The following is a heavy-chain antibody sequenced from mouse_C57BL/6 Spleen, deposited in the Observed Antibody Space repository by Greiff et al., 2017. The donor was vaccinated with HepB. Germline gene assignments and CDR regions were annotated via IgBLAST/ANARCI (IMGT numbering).Heavy chain of an antibody. CDR3: ARRDYKGY. D-gene: IGHD2-12*01. CDR1: GYTFTSYW. Sequence: VQLQQPGAELVRPGPSVKLSCKASGYTFTSYWMHWVKQRPGQGLEWIGVIDPSDSYTNYNQKFKGKATLTVDTSSSTAYMQLSSLTSEDSAVYYCARRDYKGYWGQGTTLTVSS. CDR2: IDPSDSYT. J-gene: IGHJ2*01. V-gene: IGHV1-59*01.